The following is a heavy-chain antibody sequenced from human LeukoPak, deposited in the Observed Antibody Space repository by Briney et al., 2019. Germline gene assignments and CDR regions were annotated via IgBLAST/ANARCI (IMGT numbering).Heavy chain of an antibody. Sequence: SETLPLTCTVSGGSIGTYYWNWIRQPPGKGLEWIGYIYHSGDTKYNPSLKSRVTISVDTSKNQFSLRLRSVTAADTAVYYCAREGYSGHDFIYWGQGTLVTVSS. D-gene: IGHD5-12*01. CDR1: GGSIGTYY. CDR2: IYHSGDT. CDR3: AREGYSGHDFIY. J-gene: IGHJ4*02. V-gene: IGHV4-59*01.